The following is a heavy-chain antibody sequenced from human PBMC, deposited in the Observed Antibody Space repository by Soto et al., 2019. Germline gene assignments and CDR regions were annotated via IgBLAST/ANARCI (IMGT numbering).Heavy chain of an antibody. CDR3: ARIRRGSGNYVGDYYYYNGMDV. J-gene: IGHJ6*02. V-gene: IGHV1-18*01. CDR1: GYTFTSYG. Sequence: QVQLVQSGAEVKKPGASVKVSCKASGYTFTSYGISWVRQAPGQGLEWVGWISVYNDKTKYAQNLQGRVTMTTDTSTSTAYMELRSLRSDDTAVYYCARIRRGSGNYVGDYYYYNGMDVWGQGTTVTVSS. D-gene: IGHD3-10*01. CDR2: ISVYNDKT.